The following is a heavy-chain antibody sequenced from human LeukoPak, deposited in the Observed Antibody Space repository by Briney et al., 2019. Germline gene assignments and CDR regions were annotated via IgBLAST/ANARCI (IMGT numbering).Heavy chain of an antibody. D-gene: IGHD6-6*01. V-gene: IGHV3-66*01. CDR3: ARTSTNFDY. Sequence: PGGSLRLSCAASGFTFSTHWMSWVRQAPGRGMEWVAVIYSGGNTYYTDSVKGRFTITRDNSKNTVYLQMNSLRAEDTAVYYCARTSTNFDYWGQGTLVTVSS. CDR2: IYSGGNT. CDR1: GFTFSTHW. J-gene: IGHJ4*02.